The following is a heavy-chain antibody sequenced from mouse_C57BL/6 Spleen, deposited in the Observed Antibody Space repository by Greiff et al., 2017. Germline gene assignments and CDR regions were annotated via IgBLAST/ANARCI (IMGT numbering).Heavy chain of an antibody. CDR1: GYSFTGYY. CDR3: ASGGLPSCDMDY. D-gene: IGHD2-1*01. V-gene: IGHV1-42*01. J-gene: IGHJ4*01. Sequence: VHVKQSGPELVKPGASVKISCKASGYSFTGYYMNWVKQSPEKSLEWIGEINPSTGGTTYNQKFKAKATLTVDKSSSTAYMQLKSLTSEDSAVYYCASGGLPSCDMDYWGQGTSVTVSS. CDR2: INPSTGGT.